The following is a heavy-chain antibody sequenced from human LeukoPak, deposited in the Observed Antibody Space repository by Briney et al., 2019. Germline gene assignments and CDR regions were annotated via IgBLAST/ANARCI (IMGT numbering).Heavy chain of an antibody. J-gene: IGHJ4*02. Sequence: GGSLRLSCAASGFTFSSYDMHWVRQAPGKGLEWVALISYDGSNYHYADSVKGRFTVSRDNSKNTLHLQMNSLRPEDTAVYYCAQDACGGSCYSFDSWGQGTLVTVSS. CDR2: ISYDGSNY. CDR1: GFTFSSYD. V-gene: IGHV3-30*18. CDR3: AQDACGGSCYSFDS. D-gene: IGHD2-15*01.